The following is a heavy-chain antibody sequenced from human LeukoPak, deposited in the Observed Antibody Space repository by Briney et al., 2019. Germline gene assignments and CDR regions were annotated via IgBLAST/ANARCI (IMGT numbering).Heavy chain of an antibody. CDR1: GYTFTGYY. Sequence: ASVNVSCKSSGYTFTGYYMHWVRQAPGQGLEWRGWINPNSGGTNYAHKFQGRVTMTRDTSISTAYMELSRLTSDDTAVSYCASPLLQLDDLPYYMDVWGTGTTVSVSS. V-gene: IGHV1-2*02. J-gene: IGHJ6*03. CDR3: ASPLLQLDDLPYYMDV. D-gene: IGHD6-6*01. CDR2: INPNSGGT.